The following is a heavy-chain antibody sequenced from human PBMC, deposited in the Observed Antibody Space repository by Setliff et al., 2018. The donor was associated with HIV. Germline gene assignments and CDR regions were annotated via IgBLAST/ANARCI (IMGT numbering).Heavy chain of an antibody. J-gene: IGHJ4*02. CDR2: MNPNAGQT. D-gene: IGHD2-8*01. CDR1: GYTFINYD. CDR3: ASDYCTDDSCPFHS. V-gene: IGHV1-8*02. Sequence: GASVKVSCKASGYTFINYDVNWVRQATGHGLEWMGWMNPNAGQTAYAQKFQGRVSMTRSTSISTAYLELSGLRSEETAVYYCASDYCTDDSCPFHSWGQGTLVTVSS.